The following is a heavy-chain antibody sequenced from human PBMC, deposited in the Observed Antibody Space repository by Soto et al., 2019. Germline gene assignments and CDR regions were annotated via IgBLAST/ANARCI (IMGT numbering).Heavy chain of an antibody. CDR1: GFTFSSYA. J-gene: IGHJ4*02. Sequence: QPGGSLRLSCAASGFTFSSYAMTWVRQAPGKGLEWVSTISGSGGSTYYADSVKGRFIISRDNSKNTLYLQMNSLRAEDTAVYYCAKALTMIVLAPFDYWGQGTLVTVSS. CDR2: ISGSGGST. V-gene: IGHV3-23*01. CDR3: AKALTMIVLAPFDY. D-gene: IGHD3-22*01.